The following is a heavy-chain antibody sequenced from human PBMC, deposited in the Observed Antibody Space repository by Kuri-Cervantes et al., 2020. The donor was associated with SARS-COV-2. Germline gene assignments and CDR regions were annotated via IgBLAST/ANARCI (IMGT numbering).Heavy chain of an antibody. Sequence: GESLKISCAASGFTFSSYAMHWVRQAPGKGLEWVAVISYDGSNKYYADSVKGRFTISRDNSKNTLYLQMNSLRAEDTAVYYCARDHPGGSYYSPFDYWAREPWSPSPQ. D-gene: IGHD1-26*01. V-gene: IGHV3-30-3*01. CDR1: GFTFSSYA. CDR3: ARDHPGGSYYSPFDY. CDR2: ISYDGSNK. J-gene: IGHJ4*02.